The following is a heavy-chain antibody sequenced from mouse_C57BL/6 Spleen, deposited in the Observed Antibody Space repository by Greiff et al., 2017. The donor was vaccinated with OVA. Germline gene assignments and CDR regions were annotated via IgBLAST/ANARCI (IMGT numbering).Heavy chain of an antibody. D-gene: IGHD1-1*01. Sequence: EVQLQQSGPGLVKPSQSLSLTCSVTGYSITSGYYWNWIRQFPGNKLEWMGYISYDGSNNYNPSLENRISITRDTSKNQFFLKLNSVTTEDTATYYCAREGTTVDYWGQGTTLTVSS. CDR3: AREGTTVDY. CDR1: GYSITSGYY. V-gene: IGHV3-6*01. CDR2: ISYDGSN. J-gene: IGHJ2*01.